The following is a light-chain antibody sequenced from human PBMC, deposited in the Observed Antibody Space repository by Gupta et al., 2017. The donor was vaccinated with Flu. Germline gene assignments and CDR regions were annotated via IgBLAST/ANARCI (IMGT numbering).Light chain of an antibody. CDR1: QGIRND. J-gene: IGKJ1*01. Sequence: AIQMTQSPSSLSASVGYRVTITCRASQGIRNDLGWYQQKPGKAPKLLIYAASSLQSGVPSRFSGSGSGTDFTLTIISLQPEDFATYYCLQDYNYPWTFGQGTKVEIK. V-gene: IGKV1-6*01. CDR3: LQDYNYPWT. CDR2: AAS.